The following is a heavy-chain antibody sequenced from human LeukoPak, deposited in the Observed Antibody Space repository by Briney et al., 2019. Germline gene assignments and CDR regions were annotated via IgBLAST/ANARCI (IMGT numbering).Heavy chain of an antibody. CDR2: IYYSGYS. V-gene: IGHV4-59*12. D-gene: IGHD6-13*01. Sequence: PSETLSLTCTVSGASISSYYWSWIRQPPGKGLEWIGYIYYSGYSNYNPSLKSPVTISVDKSKNQFSLKLSSVTAADTAVYYCARVTTIAATGNSFDYWGQGTLVTVSP. J-gene: IGHJ4*02. CDR3: ARVTTIAATGNSFDY. CDR1: GASISSYY.